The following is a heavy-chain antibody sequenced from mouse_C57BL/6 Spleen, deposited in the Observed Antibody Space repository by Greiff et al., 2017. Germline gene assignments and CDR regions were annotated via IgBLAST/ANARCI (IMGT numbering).Heavy chain of an antibody. Sequence: VQLQQSGAELVMPGASVKLSCKASGYTFTSYWMHWVKQRPGQGLEWIGEIDPSDSYTNYNQKFKGKSTVTVDKSSSTAYMQLSSLTSEDSAVYYCARKGGAYWGQGTLVTVSA. CDR3: ARKGGAY. J-gene: IGHJ3*01. CDR1: GYTFTSYW. D-gene: IGHD1-1*02. V-gene: IGHV1-69*01. CDR2: IDPSDSYT.